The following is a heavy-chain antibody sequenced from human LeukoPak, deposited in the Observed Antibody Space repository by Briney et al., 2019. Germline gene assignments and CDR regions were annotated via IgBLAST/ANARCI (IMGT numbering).Heavy chain of an antibody. CDR3: ARGYCSGGSCYPYFDY. V-gene: IGHV1-2*02. J-gene: IGHJ4*02. Sequence: GASVKVSCKASGYTFTGYYMHWVRQAPGQGLEWMGWINPNSGGTNYAQKFQGRVTMTRDTSISTAYMELSRLRSDDTAVYYCARGYCSGGSCYPYFDYWGQGTLVTVSS. CDR2: INPNSGGT. D-gene: IGHD2-15*01. CDR1: GYTFTGYY.